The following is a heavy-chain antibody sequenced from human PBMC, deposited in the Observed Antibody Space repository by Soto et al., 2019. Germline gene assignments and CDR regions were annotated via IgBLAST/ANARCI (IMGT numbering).Heavy chain of an antibody. CDR1: GGSVSSYH. CDR2: IYYNGTT. Sequence: VQLQEPGEGLVKPSETLSLTCTVSGGSVSSYHWTWIRQPPGKGREWIGYIYYNGTTDYNPALKSRVTISVSTSKRQFSLRLTSVTAADTAVYYCAREFFWRSSSSPTYYYYLDVWGKGTTVTVSS. D-gene: IGHD6-6*01. V-gene: IGHV4-59*02. J-gene: IGHJ6*03. CDR3: AREFFWRSSSSPTYYYYLDV.